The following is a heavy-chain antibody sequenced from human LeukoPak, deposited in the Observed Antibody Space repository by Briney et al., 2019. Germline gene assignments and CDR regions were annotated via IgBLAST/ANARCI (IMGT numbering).Heavy chain of an antibody. D-gene: IGHD2-21*02. J-gene: IGHJ4*02. CDR1: GYTFTSYG. CDR3: ASGVYSGYCGGDCFNFDY. Sequence: ASVKVSCKASGYTFTSYGISWVRQAPGQGLEWMGWISAYNGNTNYAQKLQGRVTTTTDTSTSTAYMELRSLRSDDTAVYYCASGVYSGYCGGDCFNFDYWGQGTLVTVSS. V-gene: IGHV1-18*01. CDR2: ISAYNGNT.